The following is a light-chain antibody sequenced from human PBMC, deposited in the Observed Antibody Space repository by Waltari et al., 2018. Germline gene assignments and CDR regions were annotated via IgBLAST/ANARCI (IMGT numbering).Light chain of an antibody. CDR2: KVS. J-gene: IGKJ2*01. CDR1: QSLVHSNGNTY. V-gene: IGKV2-30*02. Sequence: VMTQSPLSLPVTLGKPASIPCRSGQSLVHSNGNTYLSWFQQRPGQSPRLLIYKVSNRASGVADRFSGSGSGTDFTLQISRVEAEDVAFYYCMQGTHWPPYTFGQGTKLE. CDR3: MQGTHWPPYT.